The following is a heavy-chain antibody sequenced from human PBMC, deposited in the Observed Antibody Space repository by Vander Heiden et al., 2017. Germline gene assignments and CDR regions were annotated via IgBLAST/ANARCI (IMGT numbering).Heavy chain of an antibody. CDR1: GYTFTTDD. J-gene: IGHJ3*02. D-gene: IGHD6-19*01. CDR2: MNPANGNT. Sequence: QVQLVQSGAEVKKPGASVKVSCKASGYTFTTDDITWGRQAPGQGCEWMGWMNPANGNTGYAQTFQGRVTMTRSTSINTAYMELTSLRSDDTAVYYCARAGSGWYSDAFDIWGQGTLVTVSS. CDR3: ARAGSGWYSDAFDI. V-gene: IGHV1-8*01.